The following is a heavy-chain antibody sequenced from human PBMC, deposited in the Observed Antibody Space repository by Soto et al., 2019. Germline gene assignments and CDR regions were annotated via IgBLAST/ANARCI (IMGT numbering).Heavy chain of an antibody. J-gene: IGHJ4*02. D-gene: IGHD3-3*01. CDR3: ARGNPLLEWFQPFDY. CDR1: GYTFTSYG. CDR2: ISAYNGNT. Sequence: QVQLVQSGAEVKKPGASVKVSCKASGYTFTSYGISWVRQAPGQGLEWMGWISAYNGNTNYAQKLQGRVTMTTDTSTCTAYIELRSLRSDDTAVYYCARGNPLLEWFQPFDYWGQGTLVTVSS. V-gene: IGHV1-18*01.